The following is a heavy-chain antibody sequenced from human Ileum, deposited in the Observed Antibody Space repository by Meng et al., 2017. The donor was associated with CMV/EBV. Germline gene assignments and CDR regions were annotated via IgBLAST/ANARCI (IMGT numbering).Heavy chain of an antibody. Sequence: ASVKVSCKASGYTFTGYYMHWVRQAPGQGLEWMGWINPNSGGTNYAQKFQGRVTMTRDTSISTAYMELSRLRSDDTAVYYCARWGYSSSWYLGWFDPWGQGTLVTVS. CDR1: GYTFTGYY. V-gene: IGHV1-2*02. D-gene: IGHD6-13*01. J-gene: IGHJ5*02. CDR2: INPNSGGT. CDR3: ARWGYSSSWYLGWFDP.